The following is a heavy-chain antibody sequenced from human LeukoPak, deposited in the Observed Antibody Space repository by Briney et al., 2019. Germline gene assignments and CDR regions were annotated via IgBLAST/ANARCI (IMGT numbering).Heavy chain of an antibody. CDR1: GFTFSSYA. Sequence: GGSLRLSCAASGFTFSSYAMSWVRQAPGKGLEWVSAISGSGGSTYYADSVKGRFAISRDNSKNTLYLQMNSLRAEDTAVYYCAKRYCSGGSCYPNYWGRGTLVTVSS. J-gene: IGHJ4*02. CDR2: ISGSGGST. V-gene: IGHV3-23*01. CDR3: AKRYCSGGSCYPNY. D-gene: IGHD2-15*01.